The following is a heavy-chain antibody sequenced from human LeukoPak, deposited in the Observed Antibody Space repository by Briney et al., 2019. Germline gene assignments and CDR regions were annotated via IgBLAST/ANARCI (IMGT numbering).Heavy chain of an antibody. D-gene: IGHD4-23*01. CDR3: ATDRQLHYFDY. CDR2: IFYNGSNK. CDR1: GFTFTYAW. Sequence: GGSLRLSCAASGFTFTYAWMSWVRQAPGKGLEWVAVIFYNGSNKYYADSVEGRFTISRDNSKNTLYLQMNSLRAEDTAVYHCATDRQLHYFDYWGQGTLVTVSS. J-gene: IGHJ4*02. V-gene: IGHV3-33*08.